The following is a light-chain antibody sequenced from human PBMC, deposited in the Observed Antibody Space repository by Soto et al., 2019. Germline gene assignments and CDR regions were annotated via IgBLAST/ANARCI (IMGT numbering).Light chain of an antibody. V-gene: IGLV2-8*01. J-gene: IGLJ1*01. CDR2: EVS. Sequence: QSALTQPPSASGSPGQSVTISCTGTSSDVGGYNYVSWYQQHPGKAPKLMIYEVSQRPSGVPDRFSGSKSGNTASLTVSGLQAEDEADYYCSSYAGSKVLGTGTKVTVL. CDR1: SSDVGGYNY. CDR3: SSYAGSKV.